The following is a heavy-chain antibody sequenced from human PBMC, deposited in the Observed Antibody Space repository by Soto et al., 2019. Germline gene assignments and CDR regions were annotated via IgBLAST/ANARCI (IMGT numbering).Heavy chain of an antibody. D-gene: IGHD3-10*01. Sequence: ASVKVSCKASGYTFTSYAMHGVRQAPGRRLEWMGWINAGNGNTKYSQKFQGRVTITRDTSASTAYMELSSLRSEDTAVYYCARSTMVRGVTPFGQGTLVTVSS. CDR1: GYTFTSYA. CDR3: ARSTMVRGVTP. J-gene: IGHJ5*02. V-gene: IGHV1-3*01. CDR2: INAGNGNT.